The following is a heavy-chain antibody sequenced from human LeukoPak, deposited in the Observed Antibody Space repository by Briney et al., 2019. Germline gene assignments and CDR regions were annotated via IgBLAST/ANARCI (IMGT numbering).Heavy chain of an antibody. Sequence: ASVKVSCKASGYTFTSYDINWVRHATGQGLEWMGWRKPNSGNTSYAQKFQGRVTMTWNTSISTAYMELSRLRSEDTAVYYCARRLLSSSWYRRYYYYMDVWGKGTTVTVSS. V-gene: IGHV1-8*01. CDR3: ARRLLSSSWYRRYYYYMDV. J-gene: IGHJ6*03. CDR2: RKPNSGNT. CDR1: GYTFTSYD. D-gene: IGHD6-13*01.